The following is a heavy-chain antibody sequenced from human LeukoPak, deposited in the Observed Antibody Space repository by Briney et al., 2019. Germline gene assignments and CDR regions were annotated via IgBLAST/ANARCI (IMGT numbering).Heavy chain of an antibody. Sequence: KPSETLSLTCTVSGGSISRGSYHWNWIRQPAGKGLEWIGRFYTSGTPYYNPSLKSRVTILVDTSRNQFSLKLNSVTAADTAVYYCARGGIPDYWGQGILVTVSS. CDR2: FYTSGTP. CDR1: GGSISRGSYH. V-gene: IGHV4-61*02. D-gene: IGHD2-21*01. J-gene: IGHJ4*02. CDR3: ARGGIPDY.